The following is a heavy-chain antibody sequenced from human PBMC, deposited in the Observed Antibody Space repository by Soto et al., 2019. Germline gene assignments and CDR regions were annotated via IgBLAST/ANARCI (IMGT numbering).Heavy chain of an antibody. J-gene: IGHJ5*02. V-gene: IGHV4-31*03. CDR3: ARSVFP. CDR1: GGSISCGGYY. Sequence: QVQLQESGPGLVKPSQTLSLTCTVSGGSISCGGYYWNWIRQHPGKGLEWIGYIYYIGSTYYNPSLKSRATISLDTSKNQFSLKLSSVTAADTAVYYCARSVFPWGQGTLVTVSS. CDR2: IYYIGST.